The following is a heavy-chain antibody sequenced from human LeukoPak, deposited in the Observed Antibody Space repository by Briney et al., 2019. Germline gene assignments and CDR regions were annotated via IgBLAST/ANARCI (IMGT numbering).Heavy chain of an antibody. V-gene: IGHV4-34*01. D-gene: IGHD6-13*01. CDR2: INNSGST. CDR1: GGSFSGYY. CDR3: VRDIAAAGGFDY. J-gene: IGHJ4*02. Sequence: SETLSLTCGVDGGSFSGYYWSWIRQPPGKGLEWIGEINNSGSTNYNPSLKSRVTISVDTSKNQFSLKLSSVTAADTAVYYCVRDIAAAGGFDYWGQGTLVTVSS.